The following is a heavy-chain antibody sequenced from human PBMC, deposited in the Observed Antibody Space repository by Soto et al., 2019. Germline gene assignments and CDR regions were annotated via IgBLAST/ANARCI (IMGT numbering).Heavy chain of an antibody. CDR1: EFNFDTEP. J-gene: IGHJ5*01. CDR3: VRDVNWGFDS. D-gene: IGHD7-27*01. V-gene: IGHV3-48*02. CDR2: IRSGGSAT. Sequence: EVQLVESGGGLVHPGGSLKLSCAASEFNFDTEPMNWVRQAPGKGLEWVSNIRSGGSATSYADSVKGRFTISRDNGKNSLYLQMNSLRDEDTAVYFCVRDVNWGFDSWGQGTLVTVSS.